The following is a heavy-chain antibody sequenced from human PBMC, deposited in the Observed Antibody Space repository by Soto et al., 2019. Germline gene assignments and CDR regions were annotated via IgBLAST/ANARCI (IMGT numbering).Heavy chain of an antibody. V-gene: IGHV3-33*01. CDR3: ARGIYSWNYYYGMDV. CDR1: GFTFSSYG. Sequence: GGSLRLSCAASGFTFSSYGMHWVRQAPGKGLEWVAVIWYDGSNKYYADSVKGRFTISRDNSKNTLYLQMNSLRAEDTAVYYCARGIYSWNYYYGMDVWGQGTTVTVSS. CDR2: IWYDGSNK. D-gene: IGHD1-1*01. J-gene: IGHJ6*02.